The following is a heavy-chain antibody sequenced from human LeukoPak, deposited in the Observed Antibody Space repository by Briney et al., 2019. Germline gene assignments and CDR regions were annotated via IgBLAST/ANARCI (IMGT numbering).Heavy chain of an antibody. CDR2: VSHSGSS. CDR3: ARGIFYGGRNQYIWLDL. CDR1: GGPFRGFF. D-gene: IGHD4-23*01. V-gene: IGHV4-34*01. Sequence: LETLFLTCAVYGGPFRGFFWSWIRQAPGKGLEWIGEVSHSGSSNYNPSLKSRINISLDTSKSQFTLRLTSVTAADTAVYYCARGIFYGGRNQYIWLDLWGQGTLVTVSS. J-gene: IGHJ5*02.